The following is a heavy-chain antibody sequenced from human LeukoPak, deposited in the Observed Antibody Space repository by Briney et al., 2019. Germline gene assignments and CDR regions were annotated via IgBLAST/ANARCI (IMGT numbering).Heavy chain of an antibody. D-gene: IGHD5-24*01. V-gene: IGHV1-2*02. J-gene: IGHJ4*02. CDR3: ARGGDGNRRDFDY. Sequence: ASVKVSCKASGYTFTGYYMHWVRQAPGQGLELMGWINPNSGGTNYAQTFQGRVTMTRDTSISTAYMQLNSLRSDDTAVYYCARGGDGNRRDFDYWGQGTLVTVSS. CDR2: INPNSGGT. CDR1: GYTFTGYY.